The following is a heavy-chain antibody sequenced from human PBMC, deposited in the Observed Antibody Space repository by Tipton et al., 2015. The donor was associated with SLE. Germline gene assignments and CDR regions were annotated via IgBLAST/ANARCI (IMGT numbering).Heavy chain of an antibody. D-gene: IGHD1-26*01. J-gene: IGHJ3*02. CDR2: IYYSGST. V-gene: IGHV4-59*11. Sequence: LSLTCTVSGGSISSHYWSWIRQPPGKGLEWIGYIYYSGSTNYNPSLKSRVTISVDTSKNQFSLKLSSVTAADTAVYYCARRRVGDAFDIWGQGTMVTVSS. CDR1: GGSISSHY. CDR3: ARRRVGDAFDI.